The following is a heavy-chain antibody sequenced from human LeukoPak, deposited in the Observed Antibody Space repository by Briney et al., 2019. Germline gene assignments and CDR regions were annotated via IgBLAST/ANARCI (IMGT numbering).Heavy chain of an antibody. V-gene: IGHV3-48*01. CDR3: AKSLYGGCDY. Sequence: GGSLRLSCAASEFTFSSYSMNWVRQAPGKGLEWVSYITNSGNSKSYADSVKGRFTIFRDNSKNTVYLQMNSLRVEDTAVYYCAKSLYGGCDYWGQGTVVTVSS. D-gene: IGHD3-16*02. CDR1: EFTFSSYS. J-gene: IGHJ4*02. CDR2: ITNSGNSK.